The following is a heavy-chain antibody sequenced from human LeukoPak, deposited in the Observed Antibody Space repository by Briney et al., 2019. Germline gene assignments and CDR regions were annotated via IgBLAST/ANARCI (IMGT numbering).Heavy chain of an antibody. CDR1: GGSFSDSY. D-gene: IGHD4-23*01. Sequence: SETLSLTCAVSGGSFSDSYWTWIRQSPGKGLEWIGEIIHSGNTNYNPSLKSRVTISVDTSKNQFSLKLSSVTAADTAVYYCASPGPGGTPDYFDYWGQGTLVTVSS. V-gene: IGHV4-34*12. J-gene: IGHJ4*02. CDR2: IIHSGNT. CDR3: ASPGPGGTPDYFDY.